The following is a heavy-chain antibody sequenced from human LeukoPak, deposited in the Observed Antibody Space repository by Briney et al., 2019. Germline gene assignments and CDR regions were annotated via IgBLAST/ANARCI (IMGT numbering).Heavy chain of an antibody. J-gene: IGHJ4*02. CDR2: IYYSGST. CDR3: ASGHLSGDY. D-gene: IGHD3-10*01. CDR1: GGSISSSSYY. Sequence: SETLSLTCTVSGGSISSSSYYWGWIRQPPGKGLEWIGSIYYSGSTYYNPSLKSRVTISVDTSKNQFSLKLSSVTAADTAVYYCASGHLSGDYWGQGTLVTVSS. V-gene: IGHV4-39*07.